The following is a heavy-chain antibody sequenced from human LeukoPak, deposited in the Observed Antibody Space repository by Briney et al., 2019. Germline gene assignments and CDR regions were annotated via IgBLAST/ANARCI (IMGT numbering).Heavy chain of an antibody. V-gene: IGHV3-7*05. Sequence: PRGSLILSCVSSGFTFSGDWMTWVRHAPGKGLEWGAKIKQDGGEKYYVNSVKGRFTISRDNAKNSLYLQMNRLGAEDTAVYYRARRGTRRSWAHFDYWGQGTLVTVSS. CDR3: ARRGTRRSWAHFDY. D-gene: IGHD6-13*01. CDR1: GFTFSGDW. J-gene: IGHJ4*02. CDR2: IKQDGGEK.